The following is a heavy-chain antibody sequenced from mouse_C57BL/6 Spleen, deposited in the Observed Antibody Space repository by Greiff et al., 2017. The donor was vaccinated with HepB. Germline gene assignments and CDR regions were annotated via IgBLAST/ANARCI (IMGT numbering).Heavy chain of an antibody. D-gene: IGHD1-1*01. J-gene: IGHJ2*01. CDR3: ARGATVAYFDY. CDR2: IDPSDSYT. V-gene: IGHV1-69*01. CDR1: GYTFTSYW. Sequence: QVQLKQPGAELVMPGASVKLSCKASGYTFTSYWMHWVKQRPGQGLEWIGEIDPSDSYTNYNQKFKGKSTLTVDKSSSTAYMQLSSLTSEDSAVYYCARGATVAYFDYWGQGTTLTVSS.